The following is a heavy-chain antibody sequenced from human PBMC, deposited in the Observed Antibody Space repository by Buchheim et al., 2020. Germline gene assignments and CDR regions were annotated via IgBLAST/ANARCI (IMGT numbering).Heavy chain of an antibody. V-gene: IGHV3-11*06. D-gene: IGHD1-20*01. CDR3: ARDLIGTEGHFDY. J-gene: IGHJ4*02. CDR1: GFTFNDYY. CDR2: ISSSSSHT. Sequence: VQLVESGGDLVQPGGSLRLSCAASGFTFNDYYMSWIRQAPGKGLEWVSYISSSSSHTNYADSVRGRFTISRDNAKNPLYLQMNSLRAEDTAVYYCARDLIGTEGHFDYWGQGTL.